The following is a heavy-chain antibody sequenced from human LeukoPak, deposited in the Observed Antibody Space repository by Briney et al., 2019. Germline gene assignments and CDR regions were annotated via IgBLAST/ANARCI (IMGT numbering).Heavy chain of an antibody. V-gene: IGHV4-39*01. CDR3: ARHYYDSSGYYLEGFDI. CDR2: IYYSGAS. J-gene: IGHJ3*02. D-gene: IGHD3-22*01. Sequence: SETLSLTCTVSGDSISSNSYYWGWIRQPPGKRLEWIGSIYYSGASYYNPSLKSRVIISVDTSKNQFSLKLSSVTAADTAVFYCARHYYDSSGYYLEGFDIWGQGTMVTVSS. CDR1: GDSISSNSYY.